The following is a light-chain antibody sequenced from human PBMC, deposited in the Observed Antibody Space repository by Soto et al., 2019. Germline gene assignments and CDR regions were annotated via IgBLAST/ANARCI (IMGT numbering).Light chain of an antibody. CDR2: GAS. CDR3: QQYGSSPQT. J-gene: IGKJ1*01. CDR1: QSVSSSY. Sequence: EVVLTQCPGTLSLSPGERATLSCRASQSVSSSYLAWYQQKPGQAPRLLIYGASSRATGIPDRFSGSGSGTDFTLTISRLEPEAFAAYYCQQYGSSPQTLGQGTKVDIK. V-gene: IGKV3-20*01.